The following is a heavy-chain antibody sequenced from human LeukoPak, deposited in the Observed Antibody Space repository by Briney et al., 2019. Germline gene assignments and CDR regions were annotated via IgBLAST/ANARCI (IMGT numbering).Heavy chain of an antibody. J-gene: IGHJ4*02. CDR1: GGSISGSSYY. Sequence: SETLSLTCTVSGGSISGSSYYWGWIRQPPGKGLEWIGSIYYSGSTYYNLSLKSRVTISVDTSKNQFSLKLNSVTATDTAVYYCARGGPGYSSSWYIPYWGQETLVTVSS. V-gene: IGHV4-39*02. CDR3: ARGGPGYSSSWYIPY. CDR2: IYYSGST. D-gene: IGHD6-13*01.